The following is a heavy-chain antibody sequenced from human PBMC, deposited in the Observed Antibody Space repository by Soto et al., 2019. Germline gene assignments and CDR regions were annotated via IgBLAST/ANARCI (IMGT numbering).Heavy chain of an antibody. CDR3: TTVDYYDTIGYYSLDD. V-gene: IGHV3-15*01. CDR2: IKSKTDRETV. J-gene: IGHJ4*02. Sequence: PXGSLRISSPASRFKFSDACMSWVRQAPGKGLEWVGRIKSKTDRETVDYAAPVKGRFSISRDDSKNTLYLEMRGLATEDTAVYYCTTVDYYDTIGYYSLDDWGQGTLVTVSS. CDR1: RFKFSDAC. D-gene: IGHD3-22*01.